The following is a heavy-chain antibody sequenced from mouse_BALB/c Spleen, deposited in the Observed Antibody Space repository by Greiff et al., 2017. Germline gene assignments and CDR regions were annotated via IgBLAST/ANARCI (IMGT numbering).Heavy chain of an antibody. D-gene: IGHD2-4*01. CDR3: ARAMITDAMDY. Sequence: VKLQESGAELVRPGTSVKVSCKASGYSFTNYLIEWVKQRPGQGLEWIGVINPGSGGTNYNEKFKGKATLTADKSSSTAYMQLSSLTSDDSAVYFCARAMITDAMDYWGQGTSVTVSS. J-gene: IGHJ4*01. CDR1: GYSFTNYL. V-gene: IGHV1-54*01. CDR2: INPGSGGT.